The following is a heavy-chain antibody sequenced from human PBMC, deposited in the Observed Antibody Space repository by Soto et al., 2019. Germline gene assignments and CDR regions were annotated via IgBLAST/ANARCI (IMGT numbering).Heavy chain of an antibody. CDR3: AIERVGRNWNDDGDY. D-gene: IGHD1-1*01. CDR2: IIPIFGTA. CDR1: GGTFSSYA. Sequence: QVQLVQSGAEVKKPGSSVKVSCKASGGTFSSYAISWVRQAPGQGLEWMGGIIPIFGTANYEQKFQAIVTINADESTSTAYMELRSLRSEDTAVYYCAIERVGRNWNDDGDYWGQGNLVTGSS. J-gene: IGHJ4*02. V-gene: IGHV1-69*01.